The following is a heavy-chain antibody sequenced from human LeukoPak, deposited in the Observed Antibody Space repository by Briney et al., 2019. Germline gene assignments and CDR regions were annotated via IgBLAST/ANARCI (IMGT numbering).Heavy chain of an antibody. J-gene: IGHJ4*02. CDR2: IRFDASNY. D-gene: IGHD5-18*01. Sequence: PGGSLRLSCAASGFSFSSYGMHWVRQAPGKGLKWVAFIRFDASNYYYTDSVKGRFTISRDNFKNTLYLQMNSLINEDTAVYFCAKDLSGGYHSYYFDFWGQGTPVTVSS. CDR3: AKDLSGGYHSYYFDF. V-gene: IGHV3-30*02. CDR1: GFSFSSYG.